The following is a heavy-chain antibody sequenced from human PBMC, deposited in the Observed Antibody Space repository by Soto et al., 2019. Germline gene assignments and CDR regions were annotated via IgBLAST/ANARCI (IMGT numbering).Heavy chain of an antibody. CDR2: ILNDGSEQ. Sequence: QMQLVESGGGVVQPGRSLRLSCAASGFTFRNYGMHWVRQAPGKGLEWVSLILNDGSEQFYRDSVKGRFTISRDNSRNTLYLEMNSLRDDDTALYYCVRDDDDGPNALDRWGPGTMVSVSS. CDR3: VRDDDDGPNALDR. CDR1: GFTFRNYG. D-gene: IGHD1-1*01. V-gene: IGHV3-33*01. J-gene: IGHJ3*02.